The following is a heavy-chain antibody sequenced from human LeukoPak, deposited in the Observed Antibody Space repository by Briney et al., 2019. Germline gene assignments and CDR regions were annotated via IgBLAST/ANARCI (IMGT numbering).Heavy chain of an antibody. Sequence: GGSLRLSCAASGFTFSNYWMHWVRQAPGKGLVWVSRINTDGSSTSYVDSVKGRFTISRDNAKNTLYLQMNSLRAEDTAVYYCARSTTHPYYNYMDVWGKGTTVTLSS. J-gene: IGHJ6*03. CDR1: GFTFSNYW. CDR3: ARSTTHPYYNYMDV. D-gene: IGHD4-17*01. CDR2: INTDGSST. V-gene: IGHV3-74*01.